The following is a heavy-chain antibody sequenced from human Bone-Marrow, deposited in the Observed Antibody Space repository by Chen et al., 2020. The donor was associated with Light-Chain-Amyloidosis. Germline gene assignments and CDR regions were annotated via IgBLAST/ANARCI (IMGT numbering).Heavy chain of an antibody. D-gene: IGHD5-12*01. CDR3: ARRRDGYNFDY. Sequence: EVQLEQSGPEVKKPGESLKISCKGSGYTFPNYWNGWVRQMPGKGLEWMGVIYPDDSDARHSADFECNVTISAHKHNTSAYLQWRSLKASNTPMYYCARRRDGYNFDYWVQGTQVTVSS. J-gene: IGHJ4*02. CDR2: IYPDDSDA. V-gene: IGHV5-51*01. CDR1: GYTFPNYW.